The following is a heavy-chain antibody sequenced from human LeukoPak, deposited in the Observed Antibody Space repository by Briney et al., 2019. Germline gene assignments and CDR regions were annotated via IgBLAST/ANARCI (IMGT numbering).Heavy chain of an antibody. CDR1: GFTFSSYG. Sequence: GGSLRLSCAASGFTFSSYGMHWVRQAPGKGLEWVAFIRYDGSNKYYADSVKGRFTISRDNSKNSLYLQMNSLRAEDTAVYYCARDLLGWELHYFDYWGQGTLVTVSS. J-gene: IGHJ4*02. D-gene: IGHD1-26*01. CDR2: IRYDGSNK. CDR3: ARDLLGWELHYFDY. V-gene: IGHV3-30*02.